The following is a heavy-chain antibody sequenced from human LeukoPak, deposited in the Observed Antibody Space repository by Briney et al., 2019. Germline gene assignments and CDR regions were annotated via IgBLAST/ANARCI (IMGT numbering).Heavy chain of an antibody. J-gene: IGHJ6*03. CDR3: ARRGVELPGYYCYMGA. Sequence: ASVKVSCKASGYTITGYHMDWVRQTPGQGLEWMGWINLNSGVTNYAQKFQGRVTMTRDTSISTVYLELSSLTSDDTAVYYCARRGVELPGYYCYMGAWGKGTTVTVSS. V-gene: IGHV1-2*02. D-gene: IGHD1-7*01. CDR2: INLNSGVT. CDR1: GYTITGYH.